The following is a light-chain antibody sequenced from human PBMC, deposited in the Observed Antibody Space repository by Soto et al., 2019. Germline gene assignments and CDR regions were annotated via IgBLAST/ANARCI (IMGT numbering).Light chain of an antibody. J-gene: IGKJ1*01. CDR1: QSVRAN. Sequence: EIVVTQSPATLSVSPGERATLSCRASQSVRANLAWYQQKPGQAPRLLIYGASTRATGTPARFSGSGSGTEFTLTISSLQSEDFAVYYCQQYNDRLWTFGQGTKVDIK. CDR2: GAS. CDR3: QQYNDRLWT. V-gene: IGKV3-15*01.